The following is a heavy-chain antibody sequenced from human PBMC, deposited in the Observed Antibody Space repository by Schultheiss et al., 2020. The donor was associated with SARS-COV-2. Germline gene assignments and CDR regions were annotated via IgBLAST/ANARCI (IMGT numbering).Heavy chain of an antibody. CDR2: INAGNGNT. V-gene: IGHV1-3*01. J-gene: IGHJ6*03. CDR1: GYTFTSYA. Sequence: ASVKVSCKASGYTFTSYAMHWVRQAPGQRLEWMGWINAGNGNTKYSQKFQGRVTITRDTSASTAYMELSSLRSEDTAVYYCARGPPYSNYGGYYYYYMDVWGKGTTVTVSS. D-gene: IGHD4-11*01. CDR3: ARGPPYSNYGGYYYYYMDV.